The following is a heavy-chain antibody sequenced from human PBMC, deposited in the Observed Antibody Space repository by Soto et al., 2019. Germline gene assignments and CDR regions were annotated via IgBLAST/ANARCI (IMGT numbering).Heavy chain of an antibody. V-gene: IGHV4-61*01. CDR3: ARGGGYCGTTSCYTYFFDY. Sequence: PSETLSLTCIVSGDSVSSGSYCWSWIRQPPGKGLEWIAYIHYSGTTNYNPSLKSRVTISVDTSKNQFSLKLTSVTAADTAMFYCARGGGYCGTTSCYTYFFDYWGQGALVTVSS. CDR2: IHYSGTT. J-gene: IGHJ4*02. CDR1: GDSVSSGSYC. D-gene: IGHD2-2*01.